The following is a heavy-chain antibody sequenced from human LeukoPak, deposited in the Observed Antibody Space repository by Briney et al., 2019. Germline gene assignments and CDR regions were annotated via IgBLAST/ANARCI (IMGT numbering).Heavy chain of an antibody. CDR3: ARVNGFVDLPRYYYYGMDV. J-gene: IGHJ6*02. V-gene: IGHV4-59*01. D-gene: IGHD3-10*01. Sequence: SETLSLTCTVSGGSISSYYWSWIRQPPGKGLEWIGYIYYSGSTNYNPSLKSRVTISVDTSKNQFSLKLSSVTAADTAVYYCARVNGFVDLPRYYYYGMDVWGQGTTVTVSS. CDR2: IYYSGST. CDR1: GGSISSYY.